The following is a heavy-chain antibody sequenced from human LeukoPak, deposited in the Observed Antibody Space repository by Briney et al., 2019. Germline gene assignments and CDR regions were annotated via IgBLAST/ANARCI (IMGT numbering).Heavy chain of an antibody. J-gene: IGHJ4*02. D-gene: IGHD3-10*01. V-gene: IGHV4-39*01. CDR1: GGSISSSSYY. Sequence: SETLSLTCTVSGGSISSSSYYWGWIRQPPGKGLKWIGSIYYSGSTYYNPSLKSRVTISVDTSKNQFSLKLSSVTAADTAVYYCARLDLWFGDDYWGQGTLVTVSS. CDR2: IYYSGST. CDR3: ARLDLWFGDDY.